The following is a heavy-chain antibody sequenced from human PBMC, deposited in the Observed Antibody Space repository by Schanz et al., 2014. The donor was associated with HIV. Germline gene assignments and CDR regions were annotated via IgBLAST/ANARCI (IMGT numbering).Heavy chain of an antibody. CDR1: GFTFSSYA. CDR3: ARDSGSYGYFDD. Sequence: EVQLLESGGGLVQPGGSLRLSCADSGFTFSSYAMSWVRQAPAKGLEWVSAISGGGGSTYYAESVKGRFTISRDNAKNSLYLQMNFMRAEDTAVYYCARDSGSYGYFDDWGQGTLVTVSS. D-gene: IGHD1-26*01. V-gene: IGHV3-23*01. CDR2: ISGGGGST. J-gene: IGHJ4*02.